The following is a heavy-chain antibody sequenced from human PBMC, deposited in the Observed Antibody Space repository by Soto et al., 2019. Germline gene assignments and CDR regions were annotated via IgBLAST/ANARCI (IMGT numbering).Heavy chain of an antibody. CDR2: TYYSGST. J-gene: IGHJ5*02. CDR1: GGSISSGGYY. CDR3: PGSVFP. Sequence: QVQLQESGPGLVKPSQTLSLTCTVSGGSISSGGYYWSWIRQHQGKGLEWIGYTYYSGSTYYNPSLKSRATRSVDTSKTQFSLKLSAVTAADTAVYYCPGSVFPWGQGTLVTVSS. V-gene: IGHV4-31*03.